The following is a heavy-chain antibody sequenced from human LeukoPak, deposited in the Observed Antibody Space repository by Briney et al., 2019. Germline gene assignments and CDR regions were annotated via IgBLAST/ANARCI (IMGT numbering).Heavy chain of an antibody. J-gene: IGHJ6*03. V-gene: IGHV1-69*05. D-gene: IGHD5-18*01. CDR1: GGTFSSYA. Sequence: SVTVSCKASGGTFSSYAISWVRQAPGQGLEWMGGIIPIFGTANYAQKFQGRVTITTDESTSTAYMELSSLRSEDTAVYYCAAVDTAMVLSSFYYYMDVWGKGTTVTVSS. CDR2: IIPIFGTA. CDR3: AAVDTAMVLSSFYYYMDV.